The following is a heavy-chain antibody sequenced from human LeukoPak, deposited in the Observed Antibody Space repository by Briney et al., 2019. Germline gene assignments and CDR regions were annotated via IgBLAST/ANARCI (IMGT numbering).Heavy chain of an antibody. D-gene: IGHD2-15*01. CDR3: ARAEGGSLLPVY. Sequence: SETLSLTCTVPGGSFSSYYWSWIRQPPGKGLEWIGYIYYSGSTNYNPSLKSRVTISVDTSKNQFSLKLSSVTAADTAVYYCARAEGGSLLPVYWGQGTLVTVSS. J-gene: IGHJ4*02. CDR1: GGSFSSYY. CDR2: IYYSGST. V-gene: IGHV4-59*01.